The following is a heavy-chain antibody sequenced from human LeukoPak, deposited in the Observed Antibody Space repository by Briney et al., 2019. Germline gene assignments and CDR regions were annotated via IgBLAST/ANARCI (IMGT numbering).Heavy chain of an antibody. Sequence: PGGSLRLSWAASGFTFSSYGMHWVRQGPGKGLEWVAVISDDGTNKYYTDSVKGRFTISRDSSKNTLFLQMNSLRVEDTAVYYCAKDNKRYSYDYWGQGTLVTVSS. D-gene: IGHD5-18*01. CDR2: ISDDGTNK. CDR3: AKDNKRYSYDY. V-gene: IGHV3-30*18. CDR1: GFTFSSYG. J-gene: IGHJ4*02.